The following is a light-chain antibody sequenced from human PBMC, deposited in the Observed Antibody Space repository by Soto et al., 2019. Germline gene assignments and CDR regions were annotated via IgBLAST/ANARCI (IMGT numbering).Light chain of an antibody. CDR3: SSYTPSSTHVV. Sequence: QSALTQPASVSGSPGQSITISCTGTSSDVGSYNYVSWYQQYPGKAPKLMIYDVSNRPSGVSYRFSGSKSGNTASLTISGLQPEEEADYYCSSYTPSSTHVVFGGGTKLPVL. CDR1: SSDVGSYNY. V-gene: IGLV2-14*01. CDR2: DVS. J-gene: IGLJ2*01.